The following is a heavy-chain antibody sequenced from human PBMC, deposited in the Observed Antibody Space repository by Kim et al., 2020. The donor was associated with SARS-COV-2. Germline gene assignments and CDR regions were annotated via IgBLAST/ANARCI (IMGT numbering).Heavy chain of an antibody. Sequence: GGSLRLSCAASGFTFSSYAMSWVRQAPGKGLEWVSVIYSGGSSTYYADSVKGRFTISRDNSKNTLYLQMNSLRAEDTAVYYCAKDIRRSGSYGYWYFDLWGRGTLVTVSS. CDR2: IYSGGSST. CDR1: GFTFSSYA. J-gene: IGHJ2*01. V-gene: IGHV3-23*03. D-gene: IGHD1-26*01. CDR3: AKDIRRSGSYGYWYFDL.